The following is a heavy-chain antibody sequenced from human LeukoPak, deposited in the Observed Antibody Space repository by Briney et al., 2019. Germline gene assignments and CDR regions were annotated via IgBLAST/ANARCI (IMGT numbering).Heavy chain of an antibody. CDR1: GFDLNTYE. CDR2: ITISGHTK. CDR3: ARGDPHADL. V-gene: IGHV3-48*03. J-gene: IGHJ5*02. Sequence: HAGGSLRLSCAASGFDLNTYEMNWVRQAPGKGLEWIADITISGHTKNYADSVKGRFTISRDNAGTSLYLQMSSLIVEDTGVYYCARGDPHADLWGQGTLVTVSS.